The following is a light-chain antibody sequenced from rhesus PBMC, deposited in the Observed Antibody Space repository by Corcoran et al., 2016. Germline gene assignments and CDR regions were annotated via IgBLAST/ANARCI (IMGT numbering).Light chain of an antibody. CDR3: QQYTNRPWT. V-gene: IGKV1-22*01. Sequence: DIQMTQSPSSLSASVGDTVTITCRASQDTSYWLAWYQQKPGNAPTVLIYKASTVHSGVPSRFRGSGSGTDFTLTINSLQSEDFATYYCQQYTNRPWTFGQGTKVEIK. CDR1: QDTSYW. J-gene: IGKJ1*01. CDR2: KAS.